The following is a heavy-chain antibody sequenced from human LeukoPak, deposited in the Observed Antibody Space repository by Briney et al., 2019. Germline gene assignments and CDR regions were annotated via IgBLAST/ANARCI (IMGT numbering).Heavy chain of an antibody. J-gene: IGHJ4*02. CDR3: ARQARYCGGDCYRYFDY. Sequence: SETLSLTCTVSGGSISSYYWSWTRQPPGKGLEWIGYVYTSGSTNYNPSLKSRVTISVDTSKNQFSLKLSSVTAADTAVYYCARQARYCGGDCYRYFDYWGQGTLVTVSS. D-gene: IGHD2-21*02. V-gene: IGHV4-4*09. CDR1: GGSISSYY. CDR2: VYTSGST.